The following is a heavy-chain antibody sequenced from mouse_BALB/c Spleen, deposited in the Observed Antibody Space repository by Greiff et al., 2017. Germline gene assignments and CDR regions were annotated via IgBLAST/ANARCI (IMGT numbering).Heavy chain of an antibody. CDR2: IWAGGST. Sequence: QVQLKESGPGLVAPSQSLSITCTVSGFSLTSYGVHWVRQPPGKGLEWLGVIWAGGSTNYNSALMSRLSISKDNSKSQVFLKMNSLQTDDTAMYYCARGGYYRGGAMDYWGQGTSVTVSS. J-gene: IGHJ4*01. CDR1: GFSLTSYG. V-gene: IGHV2-9*02. CDR3: ARGGYYRGGAMDY. D-gene: IGHD2-3*01.